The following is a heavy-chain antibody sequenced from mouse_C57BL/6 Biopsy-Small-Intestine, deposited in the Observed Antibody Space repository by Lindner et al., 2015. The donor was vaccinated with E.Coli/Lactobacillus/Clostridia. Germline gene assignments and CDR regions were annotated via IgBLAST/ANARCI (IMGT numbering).Heavy chain of an antibody. J-gene: IGHJ4*01. V-gene: IGHV1-81*01. CDR2: IIPILGIP. CDR1: GYNFTSFD. D-gene: IGHD1-1*02. CDR3: ARFDGGNSDY. Sequence: SVKVSCKASGYNFTSFDVTWVRQATGQGLEWMGRIIPILGIPDYAQKFQGRVTITADKSTSTAYMELSGLRSEDTAVYYCARFDGGNSDYWGQGTLVTVSS.